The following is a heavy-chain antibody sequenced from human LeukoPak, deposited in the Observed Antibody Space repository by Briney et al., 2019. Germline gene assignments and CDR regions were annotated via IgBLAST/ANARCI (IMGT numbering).Heavy chain of an antibody. CDR3: AKDRLVPFDAFDI. CDR2: IYSGGNT. J-gene: IGHJ3*02. V-gene: IGHV3-53*01. Sequence: GGSLRLSCAASGFPVSSNYLAWVRQAPGKGLEWVSIIYSGGNTYYADSVRARFTISRDNSKNTLYLQMNSLRAEDTAVYYCAKDRLVPFDAFDIWGQGTMVTVSS. CDR1: GFPVSSNY. D-gene: IGHD6-25*01.